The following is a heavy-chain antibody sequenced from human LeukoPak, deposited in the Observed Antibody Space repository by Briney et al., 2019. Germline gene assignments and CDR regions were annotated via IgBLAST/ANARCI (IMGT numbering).Heavy chain of an antibody. CDR1: GGSISSGGYY. J-gene: IGHJ4*02. CDR3: ARHTRLRYFDWLLPDY. V-gene: IGHV4-31*03. Sequence: PSQTLSLTCTVSGGSISSGGYYWSWIRQHPGKGLEWIGYIYYSGSTYYNPSLKSRVTISVDTSKNQFSLKLSSVTAADTAVYYCARHTRLRYFDWLLPDYWGQGTLVTVSS. CDR2: IYYSGST. D-gene: IGHD3-9*01.